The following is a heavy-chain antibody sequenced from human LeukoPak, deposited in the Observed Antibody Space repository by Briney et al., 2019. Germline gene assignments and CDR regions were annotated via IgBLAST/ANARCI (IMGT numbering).Heavy chain of an antibody. Sequence: PGGSLRLSCAASGFTFSSYAMSWVRQAPGKGLEWVSAISGSGGSTYYADSVKGRFTISRDNSKNTLYLQMNSLRAEDTAVYYCVKDRYPCSGGSCYVVDPNPFDYWGQGTLVTVSS. J-gene: IGHJ4*02. CDR3: VKDRYPCSGGSCYVVDPNPFDY. D-gene: IGHD2-15*01. V-gene: IGHV3-23*01. CDR2: ISGSGGST. CDR1: GFTFSSYA.